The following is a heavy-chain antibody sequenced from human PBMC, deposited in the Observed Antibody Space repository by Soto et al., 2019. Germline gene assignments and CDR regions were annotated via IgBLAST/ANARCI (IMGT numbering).Heavy chain of an antibody. D-gene: IGHD3-9*01. CDR3: ARVDILTGYYSAFDY. Sequence: GGSLRLSCAASGFTFSSYWMHWVRQAPGKGLVWVSRINSDGSSTSYADSVKGRFTISRDNAKNTLYLQMNSLRAEDTAVYYCARVDILTGYYSAFDYWGQGTLVTVSS. V-gene: IGHV3-74*01. J-gene: IGHJ4*01. CDR2: INSDGSST. CDR1: GFTFSSYW.